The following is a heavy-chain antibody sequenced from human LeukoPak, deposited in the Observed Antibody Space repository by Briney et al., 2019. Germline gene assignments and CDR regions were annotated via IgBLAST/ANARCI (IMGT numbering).Heavy chain of an antibody. V-gene: IGHV1-18*04. J-gene: IGHJ4*02. Sequence: ASVKVSCKAFGSSFTSYFMHWVRQAPGQGLEWMGWISAYNGNTNYAQKLQGRVTMTTDTSTSTAYMELRSLRSDDTAVYYCAIIEGRNDFDYWGQGTLVTVSS. CDR2: ISAYNGNT. CDR1: GSSFTSYF. D-gene: IGHD1-1*01. CDR3: AIIEGRNDFDY.